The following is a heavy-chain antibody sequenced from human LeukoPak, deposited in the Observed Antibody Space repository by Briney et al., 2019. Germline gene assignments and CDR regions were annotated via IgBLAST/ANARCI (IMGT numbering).Heavy chain of an antibody. Sequence: GGSLRLSCAASGFIFSDYYMSWIRQAPGKGLEWVSYISSSGSTIYYADSVKGRFTISRDNAKNSLYLQMNSLRAEDTAVYYCARGRIAAAPPDYFDYWGQGTLVTVSS. CDR2: ISSSGSTI. D-gene: IGHD6-13*01. V-gene: IGHV3-11*01. J-gene: IGHJ4*02. CDR3: ARGRIAAAPPDYFDY. CDR1: GFIFSDYY.